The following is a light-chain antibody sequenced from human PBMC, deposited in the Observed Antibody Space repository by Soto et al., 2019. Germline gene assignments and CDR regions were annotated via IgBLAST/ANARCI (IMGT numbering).Light chain of an antibody. CDR1: QSVSSSY. CDR2: AAS. CDR3: QQRSNWLIT. J-gene: IGKJ5*01. V-gene: IGKV3D-20*02. Sequence: EIVLTQSPGTLSLSPGERATLSCRASQSVSSSYLAWYQQKPGQAPRLLIYAASSRATGIPDRFSGSGSGTDFTLTISSLEPEDFAVYYCQQRSNWLITFGQGTRLEIK.